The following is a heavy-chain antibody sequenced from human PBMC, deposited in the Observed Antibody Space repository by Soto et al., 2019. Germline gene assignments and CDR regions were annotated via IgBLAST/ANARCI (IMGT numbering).Heavy chain of an antibody. D-gene: IGHD2-15*01. J-gene: IGHJ4*02. Sequence: QVQVVESGGGLVKPGGSLRLSCAASGFTFSDFFMSWVRQAPGKGLEWIAYISGSGRTIRYADSVKGRITISRDSAKNSVSLQMNSLRAEDTAVYYCARDGSGEDGSGGKGYYFDYWGLGTLVTVSS. V-gene: IGHV3-11*01. CDR2: ISGSGRTI. CDR3: ARDGSGEDGSGGKGYYFDY. CDR1: GFTFSDFF.